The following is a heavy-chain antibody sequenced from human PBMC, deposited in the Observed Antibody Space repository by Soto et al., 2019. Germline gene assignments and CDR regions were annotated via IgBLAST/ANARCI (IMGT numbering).Heavy chain of an antibody. CDR3: PPFAVPASLHTDSDF. D-gene: IGHD2-21*02. V-gene: IGHV4-39*01. CDR2: IYYSGTT. J-gene: IGHJ4*02. Sequence: SETLSLTCSVSGGSISTSNYYWGWVRQPPGKGLAWIRNIYYSGTTYYNPSLKSRVTISVDTSKDQFSLKLNSVTAADTAVYYCPPFAVPASLHTDSDFCGPGTLATVSS. CDR1: GGSISTSNYY.